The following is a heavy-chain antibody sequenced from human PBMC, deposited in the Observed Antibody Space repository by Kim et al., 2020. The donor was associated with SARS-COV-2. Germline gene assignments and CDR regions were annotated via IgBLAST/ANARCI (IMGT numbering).Heavy chain of an antibody. D-gene: IGHD1-26*01. Sequence: SVKVSCKASGGTFSSYAISWVRQAPGQGLEWMGRIIPILGIANYAQKFQGRVTITADKSTSTAYMELSSLRSEDTAVYYCAGERDGGYWPMDVWGKGTTVTVSS. J-gene: IGHJ6*04. V-gene: IGHV1-69*04. CDR2: IIPILGIA. CDR3: AGERDGGYWPMDV. CDR1: GGTFSSYA.